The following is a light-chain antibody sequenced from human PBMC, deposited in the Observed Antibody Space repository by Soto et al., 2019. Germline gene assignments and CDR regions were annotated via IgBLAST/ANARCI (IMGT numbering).Light chain of an antibody. J-gene: IGLJ1*01. CDR3: CSYAGSYTHV. V-gene: IGLV2-11*01. CDR2: DVT. Sequence: QSVLTQPRSVSGSTGQSVTISCTGTSSDVGRYNYVSWYQQHPGKAPKLIIYDVTKRPSGVPDRFSGSNYGNTASLTISGLQAEEEADYYCCSYAGSYTHVFGAGTKVTVL. CDR1: SSDVGRYNY.